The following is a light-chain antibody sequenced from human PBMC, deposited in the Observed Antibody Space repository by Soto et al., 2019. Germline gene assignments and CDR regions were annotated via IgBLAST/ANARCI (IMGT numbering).Light chain of an antibody. J-gene: IGLJ3*02. Sequence: QSVLTQPRSVSGSPGQSITLSCDGSTSDVGAYNLVSWYQQHPGEAPKLMIYDVIKRPSGVPYRFPGSKSGNTASLTISGLQADDEADYYCCSYAGNFIWVFGGGTKVTLL. CDR1: TSDVGAYNL. CDR3: CSYAGNFIWV. V-gene: IGLV2-11*01. CDR2: DVI.